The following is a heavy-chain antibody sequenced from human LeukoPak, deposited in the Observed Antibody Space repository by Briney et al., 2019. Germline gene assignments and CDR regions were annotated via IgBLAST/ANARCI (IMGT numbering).Heavy chain of an antibody. V-gene: IGHV3-66*02. CDR3: ARDGRQRKTYYYASGSANAFDI. J-gene: IGHJ3*02. Sequence: PGGSLRLSCAASGFTFSSYEMNWVRQAPGKGLEWVSLIYSGGGTYYADSVKGRFTISRDISKNTLYLQVNSLRAEDTAMYYCARDGRQRKTYYYASGSANAFDIWGQGTMVTVSS. CDR1: GFTFSSYE. CDR2: IYSGGGT. D-gene: IGHD3-10*01.